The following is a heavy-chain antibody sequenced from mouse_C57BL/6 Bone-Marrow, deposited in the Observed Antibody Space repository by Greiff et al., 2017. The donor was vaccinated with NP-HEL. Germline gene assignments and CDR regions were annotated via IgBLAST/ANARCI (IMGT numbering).Heavy chain of an antibody. Sequence: EVKLMESEGGLVQPGSSMKLSCTASGFTFSGYYMAWVRQVPEKGLEWVANINYDGSSTYYLDSLKSRFIISRDNAKNILYLQMSSLKSEDTATYYCARERVRDYYAMDYWGQGTSVTVSS. J-gene: IGHJ4*01. V-gene: IGHV5-16*01. CDR3: ARERVRDYYAMDY. D-gene: IGHD2-1*01. CDR2: INYDGSST. CDR1: GFTFSGYY.